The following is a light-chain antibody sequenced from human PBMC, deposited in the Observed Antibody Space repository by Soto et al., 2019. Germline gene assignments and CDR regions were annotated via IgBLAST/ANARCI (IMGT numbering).Light chain of an antibody. V-gene: IGKV3-11*01. Sequence: EIVLTQSPATLSLSPGERATLSCRASQSVSSYLAWYQQKPGQAPRLLIYDASNSATGIPARFSGSGSGTDFTLAISSLEPEDCAVYYCQQRSNWPPFTCGPGTKVDIK. CDR3: QQRSNWPPFT. J-gene: IGKJ3*01. CDR2: DAS. CDR1: QSVSSY.